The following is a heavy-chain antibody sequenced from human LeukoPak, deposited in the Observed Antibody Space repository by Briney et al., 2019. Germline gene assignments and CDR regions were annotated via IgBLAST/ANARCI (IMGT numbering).Heavy chain of an antibody. D-gene: IGHD2-2*01. V-gene: IGHV3-7*01. Sequence: GGSLRLSCAASGFTFSSYWMSWVRQAPGKGLERVANIKQDGSEKYYVDSVKGRFTISRDNAKNSLYLQMNSLRAEDTAVYYCARLGGYCSSTSCSSTNWFDPWGQGTLVTVSS. CDR3: ARLGGYCSSTSCSSTNWFDP. CDR2: IKQDGSEK. J-gene: IGHJ5*02. CDR1: GFTFSSYW.